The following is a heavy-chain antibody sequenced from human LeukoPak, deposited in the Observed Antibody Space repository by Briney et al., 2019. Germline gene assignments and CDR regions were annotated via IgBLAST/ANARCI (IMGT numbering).Heavy chain of an antibody. D-gene: IGHD3-22*01. CDR2: IIPIFGTA. J-gene: IGHJ6*02. CDR1: GGTFSSYA. V-gene: IGHV1-69*13. CDR3: ASRSPAPMVVVIGYYGMDV. Sequence: SVKVSRKASGGTFSSYAISWVRQAPGQGLEWMGGIIPIFGTANYAQKFQGRVTITADESTSTAYMELSSLRSEDTAVYYCASRSPAPMVVVIGYYGMDVWGQGTTVTVSS.